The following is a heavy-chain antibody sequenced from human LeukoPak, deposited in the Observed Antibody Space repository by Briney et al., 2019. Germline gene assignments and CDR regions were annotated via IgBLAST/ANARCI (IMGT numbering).Heavy chain of an antibody. D-gene: IGHD2-2*01. Sequence: SETLSLTCTVSGDSITTNFWSWVRQPPGKGLEWIGYIYYSGDTNYHPSLKGRVTMSVDMSQNQFSMRLNSVTAADTAVYYCARKESTHWGRGTLVTVSS. CDR3: ARKESTH. J-gene: IGHJ4*02. CDR2: IYYSGDT. V-gene: IGHV4-59*01. CDR1: GDSITTNF.